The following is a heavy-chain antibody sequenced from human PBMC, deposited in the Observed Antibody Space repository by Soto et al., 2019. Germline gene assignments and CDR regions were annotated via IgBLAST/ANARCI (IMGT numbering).Heavy chain of an antibody. D-gene: IGHD3-3*01. Sequence: EVQLVESGGGLVQPGGSLRLSCAASGFTFSSYSMNWVRQAPGKGLEWVSYISSSSSTIYYADSVKGRFTISRDNAKNSWYLKMNGWRDEDGVVYYCGRNYVFGSGYYGRGVGGKGTPVPVPS. CDR1: GFTFSSYS. V-gene: IGHV3-48*02. J-gene: IGHJ6*04. CDR2: ISSSSSTI. CDR3: GRNYVFGSGYYGRGV.